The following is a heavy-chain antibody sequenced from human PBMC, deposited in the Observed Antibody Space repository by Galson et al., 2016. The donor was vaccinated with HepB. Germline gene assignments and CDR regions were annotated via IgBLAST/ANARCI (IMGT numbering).Heavy chain of an antibody. J-gene: IGHJ6*03. CDR1: GGTFSSSA. D-gene: IGHD2-15*01. V-gene: IGHV1-69*06. CDR3: AVEVGLGPGLPGYYYYMDD. Sequence: SVKVSCKASGGTFSSSAISWVRQAPGQGLEWMGGITAIFGTANYAQKFQDRVTITADKSTSTAYRELSSLRSEDTAGYYCAVEVGLGPGLPGYYYYMDDWGKGTTITVSS. CDR2: ITAIFGTA.